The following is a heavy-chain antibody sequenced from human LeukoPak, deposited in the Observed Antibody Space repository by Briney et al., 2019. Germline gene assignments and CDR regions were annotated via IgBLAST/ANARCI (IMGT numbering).Heavy chain of an antibody. J-gene: IGHJ5*02. CDR3: ARELWLRKYNWFDP. CDR1: GFTFSTYN. V-gene: IGHV3-23*01. CDR2: ISGSGGST. D-gene: IGHD5-12*01. Sequence: GGSLRLSCAASGFTFSTYNMNWVRQAPGKGLEWVSAISGSGGSTYYADSVKGRFTISRDNSKNTLYLQMNSLRAEDTAVYYCARELWLRKYNWFDPWGQGTLVTVSS.